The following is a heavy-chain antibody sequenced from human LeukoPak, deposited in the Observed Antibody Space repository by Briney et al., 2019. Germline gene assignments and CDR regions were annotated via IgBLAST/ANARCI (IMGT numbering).Heavy chain of an antibody. J-gene: IGHJ6*02. CDR2: INHSGST. Sequence: KASETLSLTCAVYGGSFSGYYWSWIRQPPGKGLEWIGEINHSGSTNYNPSLKSRVTMSVDTSKNQFSLKLSSVSAADTAVYYCARDLRKGYSSSLYYYYGMDVWGQGTTVTVSS. D-gene: IGHD6-13*01. CDR1: GGSFSGYY. V-gene: IGHV4-34*01. CDR3: ARDLRKGYSSSLYYYYGMDV.